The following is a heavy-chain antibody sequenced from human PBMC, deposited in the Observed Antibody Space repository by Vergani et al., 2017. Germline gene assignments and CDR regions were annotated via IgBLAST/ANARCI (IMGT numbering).Heavy chain of an antibody. J-gene: IGHJ2*01. CDR1: GFSFSNYG. CDR3: VRLPRGPWNFDL. CDR2: TRYVGNEE. V-gene: IGHV3-30*02. Sequence: QVQLVESGGGVVQPGGSHRVSCSASGFSFSNYGMHWVRQAPGKGLEWVAFTRYVGNEEFYAESVKGRFTISRDNSQNTLYLHMNSLTAEDTAVYYCVRLPRGPWNFDLWGRGTLITVSS.